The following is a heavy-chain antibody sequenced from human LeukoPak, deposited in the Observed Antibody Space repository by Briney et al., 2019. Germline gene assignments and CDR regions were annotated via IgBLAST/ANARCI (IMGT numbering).Heavy chain of an antibody. CDR1: GFTFSSYW. Sequence: GGSLRLSCAASGFTFSSYWMSWVRQAPGKGLEWVANINQDGGEKYYVDSVKGRFTISRDNAKNSLYLQMNSLGAEDTAVYYCARVSNNYYYFYMDVWGKGTTVTVSS. CDR3: ARVSNNYYYFYMDV. CDR2: INQDGGEK. V-gene: IGHV3-7*01. D-gene: IGHD2/OR15-2a*01. J-gene: IGHJ6*03.